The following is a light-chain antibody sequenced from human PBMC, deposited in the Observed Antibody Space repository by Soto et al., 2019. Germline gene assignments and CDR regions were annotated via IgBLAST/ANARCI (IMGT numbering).Light chain of an antibody. V-gene: IGKV1-5*03. Sequence: DTQMTQSPSTLSASVGDRVTITCRASQSISTWLAWYQQRPGRAPKLLIYKASSLQSGVPSRFSGSGSETEFTLTISSLQPDDFATYYCQQYSSSFSTFGQGTKVEIK. CDR1: QSISTW. CDR3: QQYSSSFST. J-gene: IGKJ1*01. CDR2: KAS.